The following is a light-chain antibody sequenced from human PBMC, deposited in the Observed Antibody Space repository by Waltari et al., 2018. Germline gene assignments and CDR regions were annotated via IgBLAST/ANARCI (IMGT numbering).Light chain of an antibody. V-gene: IGKV3-20*01. CDR1: QGVSRSR. CDR3: RQLDNTILYT. Sequence: EVVLTQSPATLSLSPGETATLSCRASQGVSRSRIAWYLHKRGYPPSLLLDGVSGRAAGVPHRCFGGRSGTEVSLTISSVVPEDDAVYYCRQLDNTILYTFGQGTKLEIK. J-gene: IGKJ2*01. CDR2: GVS.